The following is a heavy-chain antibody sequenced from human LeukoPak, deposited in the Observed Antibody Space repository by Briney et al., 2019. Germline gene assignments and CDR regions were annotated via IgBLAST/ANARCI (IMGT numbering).Heavy chain of an antibody. CDR2: ISRSSSSI. CDR3: AREERDSSGWPRGAFDI. J-gene: IGHJ3*02. CDR1: GFTFSTYS. D-gene: IGHD6-19*01. Sequence: GGSLRLSCAASGFTFSTYSMIWVRQAPGKGLEWVSYISRSSSSIYYADSVKGRFTISRDNAKNTLYLQMNSLRAEDTAVYYCAREERDSSGWPRGAFDIWGQGTMVTVSS. V-gene: IGHV3-48*04.